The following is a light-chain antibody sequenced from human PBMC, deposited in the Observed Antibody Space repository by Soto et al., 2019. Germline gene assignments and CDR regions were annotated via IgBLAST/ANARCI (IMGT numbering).Light chain of an antibody. J-gene: IGKJ4*01. V-gene: IGKV3-11*01. CDR1: QSLSSY. CDR3: QQRSNWPLT. CDR2: EAS. Sequence: ELVLTQSPATLSLSPGERATLSCRASQSLSSYLAWYQQKPGQAPRLLIYEASNRATGVPSRFSGSGSGTDFTLTISSLEPEDFAVYYCQQRSNWPLTFGGGTKV.